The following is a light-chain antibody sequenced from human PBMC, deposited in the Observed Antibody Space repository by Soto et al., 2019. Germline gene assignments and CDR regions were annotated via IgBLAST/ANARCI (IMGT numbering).Light chain of an antibody. J-gene: IGKJ5*01. Sequence: EIVMTPSPATLSVSPGERATLSCRASQSVSRNLAWYQQKPGQAPRLLIYDASTRATGTPARFSGSGSGTKFTLTISSLQPEDFATYYCQQLNSYPITFGQGTRLEIK. V-gene: IGKV3D-15*01. CDR2: DAS. CDR1: QSVSRN. CDR3: QQLNSYPIT.